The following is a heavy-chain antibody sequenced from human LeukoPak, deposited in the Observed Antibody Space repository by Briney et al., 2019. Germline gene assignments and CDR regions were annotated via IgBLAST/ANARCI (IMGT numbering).Heavy chain of an antibody. J-gene: IGHJ4*02. CDR3: AGVLQLIAVADTWPRPIDY. Sequence: ASVKVSCKVSGYTLTELSMHWVRQAPGKGLEWMGGFDPEDGETIYAQKLQGRVTMTEDTSTDTAYMELSSLRSEDTAVYYCAGVLQLIAVADTWPRPIDYWGQGTLVTVSS. CDR1: GYTLTELS. D-gene: IGHD6-19*01. V-gene: IGHV1-24*01. CDR2: FDPEDGET.